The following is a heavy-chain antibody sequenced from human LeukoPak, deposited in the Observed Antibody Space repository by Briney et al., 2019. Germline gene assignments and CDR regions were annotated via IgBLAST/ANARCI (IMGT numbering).Heavy chain of an antibody. CDR3: AREGRTRPHCSSTSCYLRAPNNWFDP. Sequence: ASVKVSCKASGYTFTGYYMHWVRQAPGQGLEWMGWNNPNSGGTNYAQKFQGRVTMTRDTSISTAYMELSRLRSDDTAVYYCAREGRTRPHCSSTSCYLRAPNNWFDPWGQGTLVTVSS. D-gene: IGHD2-2*01. CDR2: NNPNSGGT. V-gene: IGHV1-2*02. CDR1: GYTFTGYY. J-gene: IGHJ5*02.